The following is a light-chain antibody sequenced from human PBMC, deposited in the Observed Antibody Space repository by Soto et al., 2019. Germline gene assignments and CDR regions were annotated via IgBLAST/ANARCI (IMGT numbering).Light chain of an antibody. CDR3: QQYGSSPWT. CDR2: GAS. Sequence: EIVLTQSPGTLSLSPGERATLSCRASQTVSSSYLAWYQQKPGQAPRLLIYGASSRATGIPDRFSGSGSGTDFTLTIRRLDPEDFAVYYCQQYGSSPWTFGQGTKVEI. CDR1: QTVSSSY. V-gene: IGKV3-20*01. J-gene: IGKJ1*01.